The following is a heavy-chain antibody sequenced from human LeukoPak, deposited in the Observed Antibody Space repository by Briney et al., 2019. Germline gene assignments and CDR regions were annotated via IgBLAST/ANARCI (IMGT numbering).Heavy chain of an antibody. J-gene: IGHJ4*02. CDR1: GGSISSYY. V-gene: IGHV4-4*07. CDR3: ARDSLATAAAGSGFDY. Sequence: SETLSLTCTVSGGSISSYYWSWIRLPAGKGLEWIGRIYTSGSTNYNPSLKSRVTMSVDTSKNQFSLKLSSVTAADTAVYYCARDSLATAAAGSGFDYWGQGTLVTVSS. CDR2: IYTSGST. D-gene: IGHD6-13*01.